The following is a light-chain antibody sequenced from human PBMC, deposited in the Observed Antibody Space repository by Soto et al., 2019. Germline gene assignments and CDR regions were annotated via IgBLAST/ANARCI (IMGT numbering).Light chain of an antibody. Sequence: DIQMTQSPSTLSASVGDTVTITCRASQSISTWLAWFQQKPGKAPDLLIYDASSLESGVPSRFSGSGSGTEFTLTISSLQPDDVATYYCQHYNSYPYTFGQGTKVDIK. CDR2: DAS. J-gene: IGKJ2*01. CDR1: QSISTW. V-gene: IGKV1-5*01. CDR3: QHYNSYPYT.